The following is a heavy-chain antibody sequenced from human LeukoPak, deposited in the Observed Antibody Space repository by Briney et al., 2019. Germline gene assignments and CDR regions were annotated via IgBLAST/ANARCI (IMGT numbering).Heavy chain of an antibody. CDR2: ISSSGSTI. J-gene: IGHJ6*02. D-gene: IGHD3-10*01. Sequence: GGSLRLSCAASGFTFSSYETNWVRQAPGKGLEWVSYISSSGSTIYYADSVKGRFTISRDNAKNSLYLQMNSLRAEDTAVYYCARRGAYYYYGMDVWGQGTTVTVSS. CDR3: ARRGAYYYYGMDV. CDR1: GFTFSSYE. V-gene: IGHV3-48*03.